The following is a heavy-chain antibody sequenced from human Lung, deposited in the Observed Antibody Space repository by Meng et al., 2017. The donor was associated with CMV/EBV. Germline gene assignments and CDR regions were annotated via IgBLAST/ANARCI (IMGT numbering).Heavy chain of an antibody. D-gene: IGHD1-14*01. V-gene: IGHV1-18*01. CDR3: ARDLPGGTKGTWLDL. CDR2: ISAYNGNT. J-gene: IGHJ5*02. Sequence: QVQVVRAGAEGKKPGASGKVSCKASGYIFNNYGVSWVRQAPGQGPEWMGWISAYNGNTNYAQNFQGRFTMTTDTSTSTAYMELRSLRSDDTAVYYCARDLPGGTKGTWLDLWGQGTLVTVSS. CDR1: GYIFNNYG.